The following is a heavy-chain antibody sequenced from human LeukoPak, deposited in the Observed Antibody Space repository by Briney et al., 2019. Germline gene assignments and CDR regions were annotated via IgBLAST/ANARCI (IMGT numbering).Heavy chain of an antibody. V-gene: IGHV3-23*01. CDR1: GFNFANHA. CDR2: ISGGGDIT. CDR3: VREDTPATANY. D-gene: IGHD2-21*02. Sequence: PGESLRLSCAASGFNFANHAMSWVRQTPGKGLEWVSAISGGGDITYYADSVTGRFTISRDNSKDTLFLQMHSLRPGDTAVYYCVREDTPATANYWGQGTLVTISS. J-gene: IGHJ4*02.